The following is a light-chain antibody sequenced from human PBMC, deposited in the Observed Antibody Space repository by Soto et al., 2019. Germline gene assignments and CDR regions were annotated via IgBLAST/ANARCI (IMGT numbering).Light chain of an antibody. J-gene: IGLJ1*01. V-gene: IGLV2-8*01. CDR2: EVS. Sequence: QSALTQPPSASGSPGQSVTISCTGNSNDVGHSSFISWYQQHPGKGPKLIIYEVSKRPSGVPDRFSGSKSGNTACLSVSGLQDEDEADYFCNAQADNGKHVFGTGTKLTVL. CDR1: SNDVGHSSF. CDR3: NAQADNGKHV.